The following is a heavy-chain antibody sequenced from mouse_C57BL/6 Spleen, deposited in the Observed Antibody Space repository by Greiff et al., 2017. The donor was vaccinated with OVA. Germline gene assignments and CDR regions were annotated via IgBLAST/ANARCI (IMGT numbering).Heavy chain of an antibody. CDR2: IDPEDGET. CDR1: GFNIKDYY. D-gene: IGHD1-2*01. J-gene: IGHJ4*01. CDR3: ATKFRLGARDY. Sequence: EVQLQQSGAELVKPGASVKLSCTASGFNIKDYYMHWVKQRTEQGLAWIGRIDPEDGETKSAPKFQGKATITADTSSNTAYLQLRSLTSEDTAGDYCATKFRLGARDYWGQGTSVTVSS. V-gene: IGHV14-2*01.